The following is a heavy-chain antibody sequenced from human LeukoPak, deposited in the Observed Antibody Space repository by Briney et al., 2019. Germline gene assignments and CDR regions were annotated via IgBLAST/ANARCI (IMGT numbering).Heavy chain of an antibody. J-gene: IGHJ6*02. CDR1: GYTFTSYG. V-gene: IGHV1-18*01. Sequence: ASVKVSCKASGYTFTSYGISWVRQAPGQGLERMGWISAYNGNTNYAQKLQGRVTMTTDTSTSTAYMELSSLRPDDTAVYYCARVRELDAYYYYYALDVWGQGTTVIVSS. D-gene: IGHD5-24*01. CDR2: ISAYNGNT. CDR3: ARVRELDAYYYYYALDV.